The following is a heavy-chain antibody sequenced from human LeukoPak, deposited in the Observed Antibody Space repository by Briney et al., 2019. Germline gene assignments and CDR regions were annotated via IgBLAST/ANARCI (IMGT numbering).Heavy chain of an antibody. CDR1: GGTFSSYT. V-gene: IGHV1-69*02. CDR3: ARGYCSGGTCYLVENWFDP. D-gene: IGHD2-15*01. J-gene: IGHJ5*02. CDR2: IIPILGIA. Sequence: SVKVSCKASGGTFSSYTISWVRQAPGQGLEWMGRIIPILGIANYAQKFQGRVTITADKSTSTAYMELSSLRSEDTAVYYCARGYCSGGTCYLVENWFDPWGQGTLVTVSS.